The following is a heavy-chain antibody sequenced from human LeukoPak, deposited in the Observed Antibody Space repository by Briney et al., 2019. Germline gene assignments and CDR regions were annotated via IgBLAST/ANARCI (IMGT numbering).Heavy chain of an antibody. V-gene: IGHV4-34*01. J-gene: IGHJ6*03. CDR3: SRRWNYGRNYYIDV. CDR1: GGSFSNYY. CDR2: INDSGRT. D-gene: IGHD1-7*01. Sequence: PSETLSLTCAVYGGSFSNYYWSWIRQPPGKGLEWIGEINDSGRTNYNPSLMSRVTVSVDTSKKQFSLRLTSVTATDTAVYYLSRRWNYGRNYYIDVWGKGATVSVSS.